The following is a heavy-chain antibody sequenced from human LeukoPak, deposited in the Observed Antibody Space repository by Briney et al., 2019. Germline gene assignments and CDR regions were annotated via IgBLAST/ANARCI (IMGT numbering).Heavy chain of an antibody. D-gene: IGHD6-19*01. Sequence: GASVKVSCKASGGTFSSYATSWVRQAPGQGLEWMGGIIPIFGTANYAQKFQGRVTITTDESTSTAYMELSSVRSEDTAVYYCAGSGWSSDYYYYYMDVWGKGTTVTVSS. CDR1: GGTFSSYA. J-gene: IGHJ6*03. CDR3: AGSGWSSDYYYYYMDV. CDR2: IIPIFGTA. V-gene: IGHV1-69*05.